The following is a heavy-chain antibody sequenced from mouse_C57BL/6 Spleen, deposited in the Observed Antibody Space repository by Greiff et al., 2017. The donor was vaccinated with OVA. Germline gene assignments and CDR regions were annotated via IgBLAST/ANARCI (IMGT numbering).Heavy chain of an antibody. J-gene: IGHJ3*01. CDR1: GFNIKDYY. D-gene: IGHD2-4*01. V-gene: IGHV14-2*01. CDR3: ARSYDSFAY. Sequence: VQLQQSGAELVKPGASVKLSCTASGFNIKDYYMHWVKQRTEQGLEWIGRIDPEDGETKYAPKFQAKATITADTSSNTAYLQLSSLTSEDTAVYYCARSYDSFAYWGQGTLVTVSA. CDR2: IDPEDGET.